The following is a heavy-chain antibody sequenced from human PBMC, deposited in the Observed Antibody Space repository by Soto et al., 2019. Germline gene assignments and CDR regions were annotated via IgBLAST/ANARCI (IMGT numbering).Heavy chain of an antibody. CDR1: GFTFSPAW. Sequence: EVQLVESGGGWVKPGGSLRLSCAASGFTFSPAWMSWVRQAPGKGLERVALIKSKTSGETRDYAAPVKGRFTLSRDDSTNTVFLQMESLKSEDTAVYYCAADDSVRGVGELDYWGQGALVTVSS. D-gene: IGHD3-10*01. J-gene: IGHJ4*02. CDR3: AADDSVRGVGELDY. V-gene: IGHV3-15*01. CDR2: IKSKTSGETR.